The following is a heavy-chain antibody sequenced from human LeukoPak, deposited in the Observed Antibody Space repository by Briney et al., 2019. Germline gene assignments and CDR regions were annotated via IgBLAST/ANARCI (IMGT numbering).Heavy chain of an antibody. D-gene: IGHD1-26*01. CDR3: ATSGRRAGAYYFDY. V-gene: IGHV1-24*01. J-gene: IGHJ4*02. CDR1: GYTPTELS. Sequence: GASVKVSCKVSGYTPTELSMHSVRQAPVKGLEWMGGFDPEDGETIYAQKFQGRVTMTEDTSTDTAYMELSSLRSEDTAVYYCATSGRRAGAYYFDYWDQGTLVTVSS. CDR2: FDPEDGET.